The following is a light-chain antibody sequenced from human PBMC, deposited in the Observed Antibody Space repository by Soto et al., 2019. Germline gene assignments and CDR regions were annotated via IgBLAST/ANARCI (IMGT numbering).Light chain of an antibody. Sequence: EIVMTQSPATLSVSPGERATLSCRASQSVXXXXAWYQQKPGQAPRLLISGASTRDTGIPARFSGSGSGTXFXXXXXXXXXXDFAVYYCQXXNNWPPLTFGGGTKVEIK. CDR3: QXXNNWPPLT. V-gene: IGKV3-15*01. CDR2: GAS. CDR1: QSVXXX. J-gene: IGKJ4*01.